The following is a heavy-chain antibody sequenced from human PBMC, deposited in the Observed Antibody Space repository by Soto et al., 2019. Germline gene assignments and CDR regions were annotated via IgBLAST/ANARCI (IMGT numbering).Heavy chain of an antibody. V-gene: IGHV4-59*12. D-gene: IGHD2-15*01. CDR3: ARLYCSGGSCYPYYYYYGMDV. J-gene: IGHJ6*02. Sequence: SETLSLTCTVSGGAISSYYWSWIRQPPGKGLEWIGYISYSGNTNYNPSLKSRVTISVDTSKNQFSLKLSSVTAADTAVYYCARLYCSGGSCYPYYYYYGMDVWGQGTTVTVSS. CDR2: ISYSGNT. CDR1: GGAISSYY.